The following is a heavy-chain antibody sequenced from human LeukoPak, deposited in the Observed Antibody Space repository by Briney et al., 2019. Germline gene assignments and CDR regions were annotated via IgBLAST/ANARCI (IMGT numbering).Heavy chain of an antibody. CDR2: IYYSGTT. J-gene: IGHJ4*02. D-gene: IGHD1-26*01. CDR3: ARGHWEQDTSTYAY. V-gene: IGHV4-30-4*07. CDR1: GTSITYGGYT. Sequence: SETLSLTCAVSGTSITYGGYTWNWIRQPPGKGLEWIGYIYYSGTTFYNPSLKSRVTMSLESAKDQLSLKLRSATAADTAVYYCARGHWEQDTSTYAYWGQGSLVTVSS.